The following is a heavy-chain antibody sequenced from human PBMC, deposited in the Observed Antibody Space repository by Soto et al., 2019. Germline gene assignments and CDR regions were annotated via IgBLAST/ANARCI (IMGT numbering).Heavy chain of an antibody. CDR2: VLGGGGST. CDR1: GFTFSSYA. Sequence: GGSLRLSCAASGFTFSSYAMSWVRQTPGKGLEWVSGVLGGGGSTFYADSVKGRFTISRDNSKNTLYVQMNSLRAEDTAIYYCAKDLRGPEAGTWYFDLWGRGTLVTVSP. CDR3: AKDLRGPEAGTWYFDL. J-gene: IGHJ2*01. D-gene: IGHD6-13*01. V-gene: IGHV3-23*01.